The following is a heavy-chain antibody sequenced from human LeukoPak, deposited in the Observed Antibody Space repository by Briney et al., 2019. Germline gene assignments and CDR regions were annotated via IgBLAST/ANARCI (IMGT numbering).Heavy chain of an antibody. Sequence: PSETLSLTCAVYGGSFSGYYWSWIRQPPGKGLEWIGEINHSGSTNYNPSLKSRVTISVDTSKNQFSLKLSSVTAADTAVYYCARDPTYYDFWSGDRKGKKFDPWGQGTLVTVSS. CDR3: ARDPTYYDFWSGDRKGKKFDP. CDR1: GGSFSGYY. CDR2: INHSGST. V-gene: IGHV4-34*01. D-gene: IGHD3-3*01. J-gene: IGHJ5*02.